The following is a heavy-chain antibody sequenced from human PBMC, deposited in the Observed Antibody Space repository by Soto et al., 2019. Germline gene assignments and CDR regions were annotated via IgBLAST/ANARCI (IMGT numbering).Heavy chain of an antibody. J-gene: IGHJ6*03. CDR3: ARRLASFWFGEKEYYYMDV. D-gene: IGHD3-10*01. Sequence: ASVKVSCKASGYTFTSYDINWVRQATGQGLEWMGWMNPNSGNTGYAQKFQGRVTMTRNTSISTAYMELSSLRSEDTAVYYCARRLASFWFGEKEYYYMDVGGKGTTVTVSS. CDR1: GYTFTSYD. V-gene: IGHV1-8*01. CDR2: MNPNSGNT.